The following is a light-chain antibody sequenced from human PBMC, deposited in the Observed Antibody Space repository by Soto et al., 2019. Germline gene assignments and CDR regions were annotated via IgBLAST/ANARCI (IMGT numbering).Light chain of an antibody. J-gene: IGKJ1*01. Sequence: EIVLTQSPATLSLSPGDRATLSCRASHSVGSLLAWYQQKPGQAPRLLIYFASNRATGIPPRFSGSGSGTDFTLTIDSLEPEDFALFCCQQRSAWPWTFGQGTRVEIK. CDR1: HSVGSL. CDR3: QQRSAWPWT. V-gene: IGKV3-11*01. CDR2: FAS.